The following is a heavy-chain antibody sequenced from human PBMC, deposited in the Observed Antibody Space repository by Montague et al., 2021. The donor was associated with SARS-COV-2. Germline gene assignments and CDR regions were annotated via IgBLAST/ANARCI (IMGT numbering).Heavy chain of an antibody. V-gene: IGHV4-59*08. J-gene: IGHJ3*02. Sequence: SKTLSLTCTVSGGSISTYYWSWIRQPPGKGLEWIGYIYYSGSTNYNPSLKSRVTISVDTSKNQFSLKLSSVTAADTAVYYCARHGPFVVVTAIHDTFDIWGQGTMVTVSS. D-gene: IGHD2-21*02. CDR2: IYYSGST. CDR1: GGSISTYY. CDR3: ARHGPFVVVTAIHDTFDI.